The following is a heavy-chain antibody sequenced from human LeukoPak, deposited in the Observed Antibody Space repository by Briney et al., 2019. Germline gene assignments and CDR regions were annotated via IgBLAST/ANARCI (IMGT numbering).Heavy chain of an antibody. CDR1: GGTFSSYA. CDR2: IIPIFGTA. V-gene: IGHV1-69*13. D-gene: IGHD1-26*01. CDR3: ARGKWELLTDAFDI. J-gene: IGHJ3*02. Sequence: ASVKVSCKASGGTFSSYAISWVRQAPGQGLEWMGGIIPIFGTANYAQKFQGRVTITADESTSTAYMELSSLRSEDTAVYYCARGKWELLTDAFDIWGQGTMVTVSS.